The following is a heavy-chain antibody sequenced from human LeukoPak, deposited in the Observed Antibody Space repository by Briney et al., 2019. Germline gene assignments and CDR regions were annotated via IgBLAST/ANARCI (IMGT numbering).Heavy chain of an antibody. CDR1: GGSFSGYY. CDR2: INHSGST. D-gene: IGHD2-2*02. CDR3: ARGVGLSYAAIRLYYCYMDV. V-gene: IGHV4-34*01. J-gene: IGHJ6*03. Sequence: SETLSLTCAVYGGSFSGYYWSWIRQPPGKGLEWIGEINHSGSTNCNPSLKSRVTISVDTSKNQFSLKLSSVTAADTAVYYCARGVGLSYAAIRLYYCYMDVWGKGTTVTVSS.